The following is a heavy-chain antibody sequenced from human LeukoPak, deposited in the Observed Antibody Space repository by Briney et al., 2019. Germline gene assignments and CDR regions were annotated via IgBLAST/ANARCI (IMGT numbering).Heavy chain of an antibody. V-gene: IGHV5-51*01. CDR1: GYSFTSYW. CDR3: ARPSGRMYHYYDSSGYFDY. D-gene: IGHD3-22*01. J-gene: IGHJ4*02. CDR2: IYPGDSDT. Sequence: GESLKISCKGSGYSFTSYWIGWVRQMPGKGLEWMGIIYPGDSDTRYSPSFQGQVTISADKSISTAYLQWSSLKASDTAMYYCARPSGRMYHYYDSSGYFDYWGQGTLVTVSS.